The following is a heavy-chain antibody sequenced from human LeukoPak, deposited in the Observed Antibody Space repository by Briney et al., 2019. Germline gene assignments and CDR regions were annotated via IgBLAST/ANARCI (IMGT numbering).Heavy chain of an antibody. J-gene: IGHJ4*02. Sequence: GGSLRLSCVVSGFTFSSYSMNWVRQAPGRGLEWVSCISRTSTKIYYADSVKGRFTVSRDNARNSLFLQVSSLRPEDTAVYYCARGSEWELLSCDFWGQGTVVTVSS. D-gene: IGHD1-26*01. V-gene: IGHV3-48*01. CDR3: ARGSEWELLSCDF. CDR2: ISRTSTKI. CDR1: GFTFSSYS.